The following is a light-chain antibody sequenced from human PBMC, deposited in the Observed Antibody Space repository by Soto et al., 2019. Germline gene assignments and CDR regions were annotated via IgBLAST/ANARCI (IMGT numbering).Light chain of an antibody. CDR1: SSDVGTYNY. CDR3: SSYTSSSTLYV. CDR2: DVS. Sequence: QSVLTQPACVSGSPGQSITISCTGTSSDVGTYNYVSWYQQHPGKAPKLIIYDVSNRPSGVSNRFSGSKSGNTASLTISGLQAEDEADYYCSSYTSSSTLYVFATGTKLTVL. V-gene: IGLV2-14*01. J-gene: IGLJ1*01.